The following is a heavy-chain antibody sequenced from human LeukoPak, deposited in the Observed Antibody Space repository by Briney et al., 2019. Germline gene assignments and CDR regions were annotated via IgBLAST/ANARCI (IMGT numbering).Heavy chain of an antibody. CDR1: GFTFSSYR. V-gene: IGHV3-30*02. CDR3: AKKLDYYDSSGSDY. Sequence: PGGSLRLSCAASGFTFSSYRMHWVRQAPGKGLEWVAFIRYDGSNKYYADSVKGRFTISRDNSKNTLYLQMNSLRAEDTAAYYCAKKLDYYDSSGSDYWGQGTLVTVSS. J-gene: IGHJ4*02. D-gene: IGHD3-22*01. CDR2: IRYDGSNK.